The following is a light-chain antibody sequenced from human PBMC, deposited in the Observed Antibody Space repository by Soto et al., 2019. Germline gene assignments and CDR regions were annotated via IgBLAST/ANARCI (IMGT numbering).Light chain of an antibody. Sequence: QAALTQPASVSGSPGQSITISCTGTSSDVGSYNLVSWYQQYPGKAPKVMIYEDNNRPSGVSNRFSGSKSCNTASLTISALQAEDEADYYRCSYAGGSPYVFGTGTKLTV. CDR1: SSDVGSYNL. CDR2: EDN. J-gene: IGLJ1*01. CDR3: CSYAGGSPYV. V-gene: IGLV2-23*01.